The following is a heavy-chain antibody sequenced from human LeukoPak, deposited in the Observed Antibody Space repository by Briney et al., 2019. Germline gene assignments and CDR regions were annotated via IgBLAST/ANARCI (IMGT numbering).Heavy chain of an antibody. J-gene: IGHJ4*02. D-gene: IGHD6-13*01. CDR2: INPNSGGT. Sequence: ASAKVSCKASGYTFTGYYMHWVRQAPGQGLEWMGWINPNSGGTNYAQKFQGRVTMTRDTSISTAYMELSRLRSDDTAVYYCARAGAAAAPGYVDYWGQGTLVTVSS. V-gene: IGHV1-2*02. CDR3: ARAGAAAAPGYVDY. CDR1: GYTFTGYY.